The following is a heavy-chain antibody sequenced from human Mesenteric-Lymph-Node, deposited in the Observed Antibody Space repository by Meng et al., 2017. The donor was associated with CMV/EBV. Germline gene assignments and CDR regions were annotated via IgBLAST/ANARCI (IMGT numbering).Heavy chain of an antibody. J-gene: IGHJ4*02. CDR1: GYTDYY. CDR3: ASGGVRYDFWGAWDY. D-gene: IGHD3-3*01. Sequence: ASVKVSCKASGYTDYYIHWVRQAPGQGLEWMGWVNLNSGGPYYAQKFQGRVTMTRDTSISTAYMELSRLRSDDTAVYYCASGGVRYDFWGAWDYWGQGTLVTVSS. CDR2: VNLNSGGP. V-gene: IGHV1-2*02.